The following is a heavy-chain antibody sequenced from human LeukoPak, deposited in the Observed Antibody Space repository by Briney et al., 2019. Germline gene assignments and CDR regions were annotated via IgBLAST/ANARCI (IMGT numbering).Heavy chain of an antibody. Sequence: GRSLRLSCAASGFTFSSYAMHWVRQAPGKGLEWVAVISYDGSNKYNADSVEGRFTISRDNSKNTLYLQMNSLRAEDTAVYYCARVGQRYCSSTSCYGGAFDYWGQGTLVTVSS. D-gene: IGHD2-2*01. CDR3: ARVGQRYCSSTSCYGGAFDY. V-gene: IGHV3-30*04. J-gene: IGHJ4*02. CDR2: ISYDGSNK. CDR1: GFTFSSYA.